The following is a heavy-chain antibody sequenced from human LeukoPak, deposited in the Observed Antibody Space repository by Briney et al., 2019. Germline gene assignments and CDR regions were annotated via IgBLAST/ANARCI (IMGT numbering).Heavy chain of an antibody. CDR3: ARDGSSEWFDY. D-gene: IGHD1-26*01. CDR2: ISYDGSNK. J-gene: IGHJ4*02. V-gene: IGHV3-30-3*01. CDR1: EFTFSSYA. Sequence: GRSLRLSCAASEFTFSSYAMHWVRQAPGKGLEWVAVISYDGSNKYYADSVKGRFTISRDNSKNTLYLQMNSLRAEDTAVYYCARDGSSEWFDYWGQGTLVTVSS.